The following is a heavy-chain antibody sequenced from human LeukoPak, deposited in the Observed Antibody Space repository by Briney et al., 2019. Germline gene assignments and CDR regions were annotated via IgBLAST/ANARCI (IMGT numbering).Heavy chain of an antibody. J-gene: IGHJ3*02. CDR1: GYTFTSYH. V-gene: IGHV1-46*01. CDR3: AAEGSTSWNDAFDI. D-gene: IGHD2-2*01. CDR2: INPSGGST. Sequence: ASVKVSCKASGYTFTSYHMHWVRQAPGQGLEWMGIINPSGGSTSYAQKFQERVTITRDMSTSTAYMELSSLRSEDTAVYYCAAEGSTSWNDAFDIWGQGTMVTVSS.